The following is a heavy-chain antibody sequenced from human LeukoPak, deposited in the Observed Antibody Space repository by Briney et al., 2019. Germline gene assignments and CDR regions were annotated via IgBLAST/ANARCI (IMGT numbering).Heavy chain of an antibody. J-gene: IGHJ4*02. D-gene: IGHD6-19*01. V-gene: IGHV4-34*01. Sequence: SETLSLTCAVYGGSFSGYYWSWIRQPPGKGLEWIGEINHSGSTNYNPSLKSRVTISVDTSKTQFSLKLSSVTAEDTAVYYCTTGIAVGGWGQGTLVTVSS. CDR3: TTGIAVGG. CDR2: INHSGST. CDR1: GGSFSGYY.